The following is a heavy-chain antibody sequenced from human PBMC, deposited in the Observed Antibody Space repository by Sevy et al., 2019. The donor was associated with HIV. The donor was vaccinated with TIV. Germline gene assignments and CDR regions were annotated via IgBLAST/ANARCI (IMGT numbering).Heavy chain of an antibody. D-gene: IGHD1-26*01. CDR2: ISSSGTTI. CDR3: AKWDADRRWYFDY. CDR1: GFMFSNYE. Sequence: GGSLRLSCTASGFMFSNYEMNWVRQAPGKGLEWVSYISSSGTTIYYADSVKGRFTISRDNAKNSLYLRMNSLKTEDTAVYYCAKWDADRRWYFDYWGQGILVTVSS. J-gene: IGHJ4*02. V-gene: IGHV3-48*03.